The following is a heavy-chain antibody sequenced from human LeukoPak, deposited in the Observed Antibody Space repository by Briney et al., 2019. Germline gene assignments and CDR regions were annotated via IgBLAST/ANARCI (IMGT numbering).Heavy chain of an antibody. CDR3: ARNRYYYGSGNYGVPNWFDP. V-gene: IGHV4-39*01. J-gene: IGHJ5*02. CDR1: GGSIRSNSYY. Sequence: LETLSLTCTVSGGSIRSNSYYWGWIRQPPGKGLEWIGSIYYSGSTYYNPSLKSRVTIFVDTSKNQFSLKLSSVTAADTAVYYCARNRYYYGSGNYGVPNWFDPWGQGTLVTVSS. D-gene: IGHD3-10*01. CDR2: IYYSGST.